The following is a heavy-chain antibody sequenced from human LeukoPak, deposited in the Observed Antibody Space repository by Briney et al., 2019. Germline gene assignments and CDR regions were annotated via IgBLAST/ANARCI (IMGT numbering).Heavy chain of an antibody. CDR2: ISSSGRTI. V-gene: IGHV3-48*03. D-gene: IGHD2-15*01. CDR1: GFTFSSYE. Sequence: PGGSLRLSCAAYGFTFSSYEMNWVRQAPGKGLEWVSCISSSGRTIYYADSVRGRFTISRDNAKNSLYLQMNSLRAEDTAVYYCARRYCSGGSCYVGAFDIWGQGTMVTVSS. J-gene: IGHJ3*02. CDR3: ARRYCSGGSCYVGAFDI.